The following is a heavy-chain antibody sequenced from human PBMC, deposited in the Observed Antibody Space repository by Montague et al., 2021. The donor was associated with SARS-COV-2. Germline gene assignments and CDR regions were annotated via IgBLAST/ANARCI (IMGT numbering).Heavy chain of an antibody. V-gene: IGHV4-34*01. Sequence: SDTLSLTRAVYGGSFSGYYWSWIRQPPGKGLEWIGEINHSGSTNXNPSLKSRVTISVDTSKNQFSLKLSSVTAADTAVYYCARGAIVVVPAALGLGYYYYYYMDVWGKGTTVTVSS. CDR3: ARGAIVVVPAALGLGYYYYYYMDV. J-gene: IGHJ6*03. CDR2: INHSGST. CDR1: GGSFSGYY. D-gene: IGHD2-2*01.